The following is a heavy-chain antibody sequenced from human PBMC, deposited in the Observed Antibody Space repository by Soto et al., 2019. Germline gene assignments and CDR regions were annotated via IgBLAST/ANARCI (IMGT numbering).Heavy chain of an antibody. CDR3: ARGALLAVFDFDH. V-gene: IGHV1-3*01. CDR1: GYTFTTYS. CDR2: INVGKGDT. D-gene: IGHD3-10*01. J-gene: IGHJ4*01. Sequence: ASVKVSCKAFGYTFTTYSLHWVRQAPGQSLEWMGWINVGKGDTKYSQEFQGRISITTDTSASTGYMELSSLRSDDTAVYFCARGALLAVFDFDHWGHGTLVTVSS.